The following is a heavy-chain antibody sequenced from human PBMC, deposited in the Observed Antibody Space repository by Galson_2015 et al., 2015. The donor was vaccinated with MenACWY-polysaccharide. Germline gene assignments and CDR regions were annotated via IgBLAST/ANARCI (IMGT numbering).Heavy chain of an antibody. V-gene: IGHV3-74*01. CDR3: ARGYSAYD. J-gene: IGHJ4*02. CDR2: IKSDGSST. CDR1: GFTFSTYW. Sequence: SLRLSCAASGFTFSTYWMHWVRQAPGKGLVWVSRIKSDGSSTNYADSVKGRFTISRDHAKNMLYLQMNSLRAEDTALYYCARGYSAYDWGQGTLVTVSA. D-gene: IGHD5-12*01.